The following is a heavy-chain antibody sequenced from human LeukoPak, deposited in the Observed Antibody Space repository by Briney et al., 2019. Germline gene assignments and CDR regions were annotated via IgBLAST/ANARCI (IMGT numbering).Heavy chain of an antibody. CDR2: INHSGST. CDR3: ARGSNDILTGYGWFDP. V-gene: IGHV4-34*01. D-gene: IGHD3-9*01. J-gene: IGHJ5*02. CDR1: GGSFSGYY. Sequence: SETLSLTCAVYGGSFSGYYWSWIRQPPGKGLEWIGEINHSGSTYYNPSLKSRVTISVDTSKNQFSLKLSSVTAADTAVYYCARGSNDILTGYGWFDPWGQGTLVTVSS.